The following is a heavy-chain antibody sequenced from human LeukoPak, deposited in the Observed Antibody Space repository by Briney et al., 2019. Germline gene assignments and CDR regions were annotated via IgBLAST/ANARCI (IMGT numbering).Heavy chain of an antibody. Sequence: PGGSLRLSCAASGFNFRSYWMTWVRQAPGKGLEWVSAISGSGGSTYYADSVKGRFTISRDNSKNTLYLQMNSLRAEDTAVYYCAKDQGSGRLGSYYNDYWGQGTLVTVSS. V-gene: IGHV3-23*01. J-gene: IGHJ4*02. CDR3: AKDQGSGRLGSYYNDY. CDR1: GFNFRSYW. D-gene: IGHD3-10*01. CDR2: ISGSGGST.